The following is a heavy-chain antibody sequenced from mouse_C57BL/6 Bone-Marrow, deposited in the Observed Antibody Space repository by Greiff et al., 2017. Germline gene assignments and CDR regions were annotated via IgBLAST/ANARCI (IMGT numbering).Heavy chain of an antibody. CDR2: INPSSGYP. J-gene: IGHJ2*01. Sequence: QVQLQQSGAELAKPGASVKLSCKASGYTFTSYWMHWVKQRPGQGLEWIGYINPSSGYPKYNQKFKDKATLTADKSSSTAYMQLSSLTYEDSAVYYCANNWDSYYFDYWGQGTTLTVSS. V-gene: IGHV1-7*01. CDR3: ANNWDSYYFDY. CDR1: GYTFTSYW. D-gene: IGHD4-1*01.